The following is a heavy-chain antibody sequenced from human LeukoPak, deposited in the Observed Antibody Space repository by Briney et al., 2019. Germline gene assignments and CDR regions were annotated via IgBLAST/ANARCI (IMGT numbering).Heavy chain of an antibody. CDR1: GGTFSSYA. V-gene: IGHV1-69*13. J-gene: IGHJ4*02. Sequence: SVKVSCKASGGTFSSYAISWVRQAPGQGLEWMGGIIPIFGTANYAQKFQGRVTITADESTSTAYMELSSLRSEDTAVYYCARGSYYYDSSGYCPLTSTFDYWGQGTLVTVSS. D-gene: IGHD3-22*01. CDR3: ARGSYYYDSSGYCPLTSTFDY. CDR2: IIPIFGTA.